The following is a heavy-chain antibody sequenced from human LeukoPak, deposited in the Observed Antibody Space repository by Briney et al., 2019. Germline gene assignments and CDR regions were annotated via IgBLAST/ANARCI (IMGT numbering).Heavy chain of an antibody. CDR2: ITTSSSTI. Sequence: GGSLRLSCAASGFTFSTYNMNWVRQAPGKGLEWVSYITTSSSTIYYADSVKGRFTISRDNAKKSLYLQMNSLRDEDTAVYYCARMYSSGWYGLSYYYYGMDVWGQGTTVTVSS. D-gene: IGHD6-19*01. J-gene: IGHJ6*02. CDR3: ARMYSSGWYGLSYYYYGMDV. CDR1: GFTFSTYN. V-gene: IGHV3-48*02.